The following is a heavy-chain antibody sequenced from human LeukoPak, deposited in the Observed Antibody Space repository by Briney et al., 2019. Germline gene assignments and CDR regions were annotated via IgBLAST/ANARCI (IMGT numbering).Heavy chain of an antibody. J-gene: IGHJ4*02. V-gene: IGHV1-18*01. CDR2: ISAYNGNT. CDR3: ARPHFPYYYDSSGYYFYDY. Sequence: ASVKVSCKASGHTFTSYGISWVRQAPGQGLEWMGWISAYNGNTNYAQKLQGRVTMTTDTSTSTAYMELRSLRSDDTAVYYCARPHFPYYYDSSGYYFYDYWGQGTLVTVSS. D-gene: IGHD3-22*01. CDR1: GHTFTSYG.